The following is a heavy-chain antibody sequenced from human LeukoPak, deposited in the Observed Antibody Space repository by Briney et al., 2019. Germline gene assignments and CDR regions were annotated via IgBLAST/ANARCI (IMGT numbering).Heavy chain of an antibody. J-gene: IGHJ4*02. V-gene: IGHV1-18*01. D-gene: IGHD3-10*01. Sequence: GSVKLSCEASGFTFTSYGISWVRQAPGQGLEWMEWISASNGNTNYAHTLQGRVTMPKDTSASTNYMELRSVRSDDTAVYYCARCHEELLDFDYWGQRTLVTVST. CDR2: ISASNGNT. CDR1: GFTFTSYG. CDR3: ARCHEELLDFDY.